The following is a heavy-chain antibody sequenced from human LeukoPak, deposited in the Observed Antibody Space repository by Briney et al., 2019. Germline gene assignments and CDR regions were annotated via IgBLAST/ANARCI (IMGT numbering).Heavy chain of an antibody. CDR1: GYTLTELS. J-gene: IGHJ4*02. Sequence: ASVKVSCKVSGYTLTELSMHWVRQAPGKGLEWMGGFDPEDGETIYAQKFQGRVTMTEDTSTDTAYMELSSLRSEDTAVYYCARVENYYDSSGYLGYWGQGTLVTVSS. D-gene: IGHD3-22*01. CDR3: ARVENYYDSSGYLGY. CDR2: FDPEDGET. V-gene: IGHV1-24*01.